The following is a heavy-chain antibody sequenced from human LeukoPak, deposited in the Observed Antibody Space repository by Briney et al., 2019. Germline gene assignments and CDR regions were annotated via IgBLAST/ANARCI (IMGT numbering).Heavy chain of an antibody. D-gene: IGHD3-3*01. CDR3: ARDWNGYGVDY. V-gene: IGHV1-46*01. Sequence: ASVKVSCKASGYTFTSYYMHWVRQAPGQGLERMGIINPSGGSTSYAQKFQGRVTMTRDTSTSTVYMELSSLRSEDTAVYYCARDWNGYGVDYWGQGTLVTVSS. J-gene: IGHJ4*02. CDR2: INPSGGST. CDR1: GYTFTSYY.